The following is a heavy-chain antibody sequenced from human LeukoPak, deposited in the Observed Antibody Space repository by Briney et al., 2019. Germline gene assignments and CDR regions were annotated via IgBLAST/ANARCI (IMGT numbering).Heavy chain of an antibody. Sequence: SETLSLTCTVSGGSISSSSYYWGWIRQPPGKGLEWIGSIYYSGSTYYNPSLKSRVTISVDTSKNQFSLKLSSVTAADTAVYYCASRPRILGYYFDYWGQGTLVTVSS. CDR1: GGSISSSSYY. D-gene: IGHD2-15*01. CDR2: IYYSGST. J-gene: IGHJ4*02. CDR3: ASRPRILGYYFDY. V-gene: IGHV4-39*07.